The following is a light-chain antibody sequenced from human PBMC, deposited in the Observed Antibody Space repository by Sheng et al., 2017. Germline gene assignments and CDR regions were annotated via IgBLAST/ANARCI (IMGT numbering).Light chain of an antibody. CDR1: QSVSSSY. V-gene: IGKV3-20*01. J-gene: IGKJ4*01. CDR3: HQYDSSPLT. CDR2: DAS. Sequence: EIVLTQSPATLSLSPGERATLSCRASQSVSSSYLAWYQQKPGQAPRLLIYDASSRATGIPDRFSGSGSGTDFTLTISRLEPDDFAVYYCHQYDSSPLT.